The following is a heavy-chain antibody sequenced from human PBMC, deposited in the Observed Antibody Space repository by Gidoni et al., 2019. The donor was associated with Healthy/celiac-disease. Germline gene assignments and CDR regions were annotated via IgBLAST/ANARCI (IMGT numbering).Heavy chain of an antibody. CDR2: IDYSGST. CDR3: ARLLTRYSGSFRSPFVGFDY. CDR1: GCSIRSSIYY. J-gene: IGHJ4*02. V-gene: IGHV4-39*01. D-gene: IGHD1-26*01. Sequence: QLQLQESGPGLVKPSETLSLTCTVSGCSIRSSIYYCGWIRQPPGKGLEWIGSIDYSGSTYYNPSLKSRVTISVDTSKNQFSLKLSSVTAADTAVYYCARLLTRYSGSFRSPFVGFDYWGQGTLVTVSS.